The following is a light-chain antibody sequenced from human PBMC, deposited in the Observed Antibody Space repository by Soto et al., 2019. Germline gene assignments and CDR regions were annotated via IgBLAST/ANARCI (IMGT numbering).Light chain of an antibody. CDR3: QQYNSYRYT. J-gene: IGKJ2*01. Sequence: DIKMTQAPSTLSASVGDRVTITCRASQSISSWLAWYQQKPGKAPKLLIYKASSLESGVPSRFSGSGSGTEFNLTISSLQPDDFATYYCQQYNSYRYTFGQGTKLESK. V-gene: IGKV1-5*03. CDR1: QSISSW. CDR2: KAS.